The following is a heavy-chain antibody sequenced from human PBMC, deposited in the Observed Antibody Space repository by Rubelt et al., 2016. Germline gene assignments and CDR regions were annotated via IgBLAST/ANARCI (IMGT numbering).Heavy chain of an antibody. CDR2: ISSNGGNT. Sequence: VSAISSNGGNTYYTDSVKGRFTISRDNAKNTLYLQMSSLRTEDTAVYYCAKRGNGFGSGYFDYWGQGTLVTASS. CDR3: AKRGNGFGSGYFDY. J-gene: IGHJ4*02. V-gene: IGHV3-64D*09. D-gene: IGHD3-10*01.